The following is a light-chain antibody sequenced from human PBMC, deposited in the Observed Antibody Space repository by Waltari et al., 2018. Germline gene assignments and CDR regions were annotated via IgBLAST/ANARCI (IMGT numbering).Light chain of an antibody. V-gene: IGKV3-20*01. Sequence: EIVLTQSPGTLSLSPGERATLSCRASQSVDSQHLAWYQQKPGQAPRLLIHGASTRATGVPDRFSGSGSGTDFTLTISRLEPEDLAVYYCQQYATSPRTFGLGTKVELK. J-gene: IGKJ1*01. CDR3: QQYATSPRT. CDR2: GAS. CDR1: QSVDSQH.